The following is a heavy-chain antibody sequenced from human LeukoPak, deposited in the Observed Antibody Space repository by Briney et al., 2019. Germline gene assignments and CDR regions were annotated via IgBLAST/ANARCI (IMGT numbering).Heavy chain of an antibody. CDR1: GYTFTGYY. V-gene: IGHV1-2*06. CDR3: ASRDYVWGSYPSRADFDY. Sequence: ASVKVSCKASGYTFTGYYMHWVRQAPGQGLEWMGRINPNSGGTNYAQKFQGRVTMTGDTSISTAYMELSRLRSDDTAVYYCASRDYVWGSYPSRADFDYWGQGTLVTVSS. CDR2: INPNSGGT. D-gene: IGHD3-16*01. J-gene: IGHJ4*02.